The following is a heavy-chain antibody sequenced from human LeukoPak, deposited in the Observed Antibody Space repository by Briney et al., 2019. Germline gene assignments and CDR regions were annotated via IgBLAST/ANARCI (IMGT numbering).Heavy chain of an antibody. CDR2: IWYDGSDK. CDR1: EFTFSSHG. V-gene: IGHV3-33*01. Sequence: GGSLRLSCVASEFTFSSHGMHWIRQAPGKGLEWVAVIWYDGSDKYYADSVKGRFIISRDNSKNTLDLQMNSLRAEDTAVYYCARWGNNKILDYWGQGTLVTVSS. D-gene: IGHD1/OR15-1a*01. CDR3: ARWGNNKILDY. J-gene: IGHJ4*02.